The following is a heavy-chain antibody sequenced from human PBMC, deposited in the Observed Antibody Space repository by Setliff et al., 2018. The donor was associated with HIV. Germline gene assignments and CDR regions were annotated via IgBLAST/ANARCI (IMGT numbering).Heavy chain of an antibody. CDR3: AWGMTAIPEY. Sequence: SETLSLTCAVYGGSFSGYFCIWVRQPPGEGLEWIGEISHSGSTNYDPSLESRVTISIDTSNRQFSLQLSSVTAADTAIYYCAWGMTAIPEYWGQGTLVTVSS. D-gene: IGHD2-21*02. CDR2: ISHSGST. J-gene: IGHJ4*02. V-gene: IGHV4-34*01. CDR1: GGSFSGYF.